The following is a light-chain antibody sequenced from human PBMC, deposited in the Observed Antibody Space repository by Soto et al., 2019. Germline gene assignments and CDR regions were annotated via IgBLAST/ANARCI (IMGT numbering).Light chain of an antibody. J-gene: IGKJ3*01. CDR2: WAS. CDR1: QSVLYSSNNKNY. Sequence: DIVMTQSPDSLAVSLDERATINCKSSQSVLYSSNNKNYLAWYQQKPGQPPQLLIYWASTRESGVPDRFSGSGSGTDFTLTISSLQAEDVAVYYCQQYYTTPFTFGPGTKVDIK. CDR3: QQYYTTPFT. V-gene: IGKV4-1*01.